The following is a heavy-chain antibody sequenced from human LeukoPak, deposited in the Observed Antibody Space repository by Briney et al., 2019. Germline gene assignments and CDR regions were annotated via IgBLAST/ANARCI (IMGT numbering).Heavy chain of an antibody. CDR3: ARDRGTIFGLYYYYMDV. CDR2: IKGDGSEK. D-gene: IGHD3-3*01. J-gene: IGHJ6*03. CDR1: GFTFSSYW. V-gene: IGHV3-7*01. Sequence: GGSLRLSCAASGFTFSSYWMTWVRQAPGRGLEWVGNIKGDGSEKYYVDSVKGRFTISRDNAKNSLYLQMNSLRAEDTAVYYCARDRGTIFGLYYYYMDVWGKGTTVTVSS.